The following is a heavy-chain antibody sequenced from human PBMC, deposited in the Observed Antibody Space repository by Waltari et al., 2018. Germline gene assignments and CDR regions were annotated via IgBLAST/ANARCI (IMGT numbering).Heavy chain of an antibody. CDR3: AKGIRATATYFYMDV. Sequence: EARLEESGGGLEQPGKSLRLSCSASGFTFSTYAMTWVRQAAGEGVEGGSSSSDDGQTSFYADSVKGRCIISRDNSKSTLFLHLNSLRGDDTARYYCAKGIRATATYFYMDVWGKGTTVTVSS. CDR1: GFTFSTYA. CDR2: SSDDGQTS. J-gene: IGHJ6*03. D-gene: IGHD3-10*01. V-gene: IGHV3-23*04.